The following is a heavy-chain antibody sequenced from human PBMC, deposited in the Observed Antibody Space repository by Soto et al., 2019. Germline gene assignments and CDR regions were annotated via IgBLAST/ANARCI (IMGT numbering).Heavy chain of an antibody. D-gene: IGHD2-8*01. J-gene: IGHJ5*02. Sequence: QVQLVQSGAEVKKPGASVKVSCKASGYTFRNYGISWVRQAPGQGLEWMGWISPYNGNTNYAQKLQGRVTMTTDTSTGTAYMELRSLRSDDTAVYYCARDPSCTNGVCLLFDPWGQGTLVTVSS. V-gene: IGHV1-18*01. CDR1: GYTFRNYG. CDR3: ARDPSCTNGVCLLFDP. CDR2: ISPYNGNT.